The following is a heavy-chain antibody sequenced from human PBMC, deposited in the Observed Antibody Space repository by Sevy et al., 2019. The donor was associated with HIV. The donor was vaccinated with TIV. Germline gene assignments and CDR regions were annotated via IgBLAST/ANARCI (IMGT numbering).Heavy chain of an antibody. CDR3: ARAGLGLPAALTYYYYGMDV. J-gene: IGHJ6*02. D-gene: IGHD2-2*01. CDR2: MNPNSGNT. V-gene: IGHV1-8*01. Sequence: ASVKVSCKASGYTFTSYDINWVRQATGQGLEWMGWMNPNSGNTGYAQKFQGRVTMTRNTSISTAYMGLSSLRSEDTAVYYCARAGLGLPAALTYYYYGMDVWGQGTTVTVSS. CDR1: GYTFTSYD.